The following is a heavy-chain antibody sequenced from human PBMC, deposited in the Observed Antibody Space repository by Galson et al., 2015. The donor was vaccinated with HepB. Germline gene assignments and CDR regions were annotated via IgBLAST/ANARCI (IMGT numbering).Heavy chain of an antibody. D-gene: IGHD6-19*01. CDR3: ARAVAGPASNYYGMDV. CDR2: ISSSSSTI. CDR1: GFIFSSYS. V-gene: IGHV3-48*04. J-gene: IGHJ6*02. Sequence: SLRLSCAASGFIFSSYSMNWVRQAPGKGLEWVSYISSSSSTIYYADSVKGRFTISRDNAKNSLYLQMNSLRAEDTAVYYCARAVAGPASNYYGMDVWGQGTTVTVSS.